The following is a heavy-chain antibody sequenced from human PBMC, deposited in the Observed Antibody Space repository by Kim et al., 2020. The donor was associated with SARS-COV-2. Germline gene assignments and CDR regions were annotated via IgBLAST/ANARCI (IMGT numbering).Heavy chain of an antibody. CDR1: GGSFSGYY. J-gene: IGHJ6*02. CDR3: ARGRGGNRDGQFDPYYYGMDV. CDR2: INHSGST. Sequence: SETLSLTCAVYGGSFSGYYWSWIRQPPGKGLEWIGEINHSGSTNYNPSLKSRVTISVDTSKNQFSLKLSSVTAADTAVYYCARGRGGNRDGQFDPYYYGMDVWGQGTTVTVSS. V-gene: IGHV4-34*01.